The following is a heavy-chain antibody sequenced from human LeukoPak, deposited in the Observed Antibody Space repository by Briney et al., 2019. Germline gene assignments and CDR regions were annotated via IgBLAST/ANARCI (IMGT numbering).Heavy chain of an antibody. V-gene: IGHV4-4*07. Sequence: NSSETLSLTCTVSGGSISSYYWSWIRQPAGKGLEWIGRIYTSGSTNYNPSLKSRVTMSVDTSKNQFSLKLSSVTAADTAVYYCARGRRYSYGYVRYYYYYYMDVWGKGTTVTVSS. D-gene: IGHD5-18*01. CDR1: GGSISSYY. CDR3: ARGRRYSYGYVRYYYYYYMDV. CDR2: IYTSGST. J-gene: IGHJ6*03.